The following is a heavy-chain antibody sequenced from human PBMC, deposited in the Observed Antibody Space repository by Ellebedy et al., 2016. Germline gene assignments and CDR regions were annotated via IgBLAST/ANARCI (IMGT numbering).Heavy chain of an antibody. J-gene: IGHJ4*02. D-gene: IGHD6-13*01. CDR3: ARDLALSGSWSMGGPAY. Sequence: ASVKVSCKASGGTFSSYAISWVRQAPGQGLEWMGGIIPILGIANYAQKFQGRVTITRDTSASTAYMELSSLRSEDTAVYYCARDLALSGSWSMGGPAYWGQGTLVTVSS. CDR1: GGTFSSYA. V-gene: IGHV1-69*10. CDR2: IIPILGIA.